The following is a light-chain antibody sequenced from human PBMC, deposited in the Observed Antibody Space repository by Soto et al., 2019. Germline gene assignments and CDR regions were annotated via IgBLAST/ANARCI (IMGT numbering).Light chain of an antibody. J-gene: IGKJ1*01. CDR3: QKTSGTPWT. Sequence: DIQMTQSPSSLSASVGDRVTITCRASQSISSYLNWYQQKPGKAPKLLIYAASSLPSGVPSRFSGSGSGTDFTLTISSLQPEDFETYYCQKTSGTPWTFGKGTKVEIK. CDR1: QSISSY. V-gene: IGKV1-39*01. CDR2: AAS.